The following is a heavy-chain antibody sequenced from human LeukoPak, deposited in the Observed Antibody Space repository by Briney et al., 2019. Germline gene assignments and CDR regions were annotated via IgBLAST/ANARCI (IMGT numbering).Heavy chain of an antibody. Sequence: AGGSLRLSCAASGFIFSTYAMTWVRQAPGKGLEWVSLISGDGVSTYYADSVKGRFTISRDNSKNTLYLQMNSLRAEDTAIYYCAKDPLYCSGGSCYFPFDYWGQGTLVTVSS. V-gene: IGHV3-23*01. CDR1: GFIFSTYA. CDR2: ISGDGVST. CDR3: AKDPLYCSGGSCYFPFDY. D-gene: IGHD2-15*01. J-gene: IGHJ4*02.